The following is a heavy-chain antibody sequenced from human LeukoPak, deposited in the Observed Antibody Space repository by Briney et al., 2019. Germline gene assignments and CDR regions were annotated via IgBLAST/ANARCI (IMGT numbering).Heavy chain of an antibody. D-gene: IGHD6-13*01. CDR3: ARWPRYSSSCGYYSYYMDV. J-gene: IGHJ6*03. V-gene: IGHV1-18*01. CDR2: INPNSGGT. Sequence: GASVKVSCKASGATFSSYAISWVRQAPGQGLEWMGRINPNSGGTNYAQKLQGRVTMTTDTSTSTAYMELRSLISDYTAVYYCARWPRYSSSCGYYSYYMDVWGKGTTVTVSS. CDR1: GATFSSYA.